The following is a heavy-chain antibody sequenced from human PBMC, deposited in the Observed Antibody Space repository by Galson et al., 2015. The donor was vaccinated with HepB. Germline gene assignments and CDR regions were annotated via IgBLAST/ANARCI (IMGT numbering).Heavy chain of an antibody. Sequence: SLRLSCAASGFTFSSYGMHWVRQAPGKGLEWVAVIWYDGSNKYYADSVKGRFTISRDNSKNTLYLQMNSLRAEDTAVYYCARDTRLTSYYYYGMDVWGQGTTVTVSS. CDR1: GFTFSSYG. CDR2: IWYDGSNK. V-gene: IGHV3-33*01. D-gene: IGHD3-10*02. J-gene: IGHJ6*02. CDR3: ARDTRLTSYYYYGMDV.